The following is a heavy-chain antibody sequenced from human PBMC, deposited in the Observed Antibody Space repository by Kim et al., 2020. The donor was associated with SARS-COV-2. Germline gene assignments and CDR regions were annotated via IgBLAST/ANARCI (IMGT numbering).Heavy chain of an antibody. CDR2: T. V-gene: IGHV3-49*02. Sequence: TEYAESVKGRFTISRDDSKSIAYLQMNSLKTEDTAVYYCTRDDFWSGYYYNWGQGTLVTVSS. CDR3: TRDDFWSGYYYN. J-gene: IGHJ4*02. D-gene: IGHD3-3*01.